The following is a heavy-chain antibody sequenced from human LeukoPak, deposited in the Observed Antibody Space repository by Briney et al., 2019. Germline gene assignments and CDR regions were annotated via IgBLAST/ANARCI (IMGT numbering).Heavy chain of an antibody. CDR3: ARAYCSGGSYYSGYYYMDV. CDR1: GFTFSSYA. J-gene: IGHJ6*03. Sequence: GGSLRLSCAASGFTFSSYAMHWVRQAPGKGLEWVAVISYDGSNKYYADSVKGRFTISRDNSKNTLYLQMNSLRAEDTAVYYCARAYCSGGSYYSGYYYMDVWGKGTTVTVSS. D-gene: IGHD2-15*01. V-gene: IGHV3-30*04. CDR2: ISYDGSNK.